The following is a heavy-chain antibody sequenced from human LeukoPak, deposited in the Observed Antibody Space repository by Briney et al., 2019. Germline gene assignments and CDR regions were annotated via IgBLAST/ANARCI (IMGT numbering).Heavy chain of an antibody. CDR1: GGSFSGYY. V-gene: IGHV4-34*01. CDR3: ASYYDSSGYRGLFDY. J-gene: IGHJ4*02. CDR2: INHSGST. D-gene: IGHD3-22*01. Sequence: PSESLSLTCAVYGGSFSGYYWSWIRQPPGEGLEWIGEINHSGSTNYNPSLKSRVTISVDTSKNQFSLKLSPVTAADTAVYYCASYYDSSGYRGLFDYWGQGTLVTVSS.